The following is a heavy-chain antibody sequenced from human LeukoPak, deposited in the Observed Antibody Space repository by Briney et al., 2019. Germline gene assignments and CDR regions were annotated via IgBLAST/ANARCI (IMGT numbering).Heavy chain of an antibody. J-gene: IGHJ4*02. V-gene: IGHV3-20*04. Sequence: GGSLRLSCAASGFTFDDHGMSWVRQAPGKGLEWVAGINWNGGSTGYAESVKGRFTISRDNAKNSLYLQMNSLRAEDTAVYYCARDAAYYDILTGYKPRPFDYWGQGTLVTVSS. CDR3: ARDAAYYDILTGYKPRPFDY. CDR1: GFTFDDHG. D-gene: IGHD3-9*01. CDR2: INWNGGST.